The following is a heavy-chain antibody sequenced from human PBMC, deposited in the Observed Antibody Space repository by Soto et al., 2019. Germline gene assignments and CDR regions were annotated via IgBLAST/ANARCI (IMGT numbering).Heavy chain of an antibody. Sequence: GGSLRLSCAASGFTFSNAWMSWVRQAPGKGLEWVGRIKSKTDGGTTDYAAPVKGRFTISRDDSKNTLYLQMNSLRAEDTAVYYCARVYYYYYYMDVWGKGTTVTVSS. CDR1: GFTFSNAW. J-gene: IGHJ6*03. V-gene: IGHV3-15*01. CDR3: ARVYYYYYYMDV. CDR2: IKSKTDGGTT.